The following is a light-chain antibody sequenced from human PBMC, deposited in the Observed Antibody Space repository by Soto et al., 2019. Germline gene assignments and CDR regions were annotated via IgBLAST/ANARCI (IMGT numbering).Light chain of an antibody. CDR2: GAS. Sequence: EIVLTQSPGTLSLSPGERATLSCRASQSVSSSYLAWYQQKPGQAPRLLISGASRMATGIPDRFSGSGSGTDFTLSSSRLEPEECAVYYCPQYGSSPTFGQGTRLEMK. CDR1: QSVSSSY. CDR3: PQYGSSPT. V-gene: IGKV3-20*01. J-gene: IGKJ5*01.